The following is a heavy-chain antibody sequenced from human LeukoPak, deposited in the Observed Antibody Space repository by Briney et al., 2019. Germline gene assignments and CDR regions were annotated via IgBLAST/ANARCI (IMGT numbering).Heavy chain of an antibody. V-gene: IGHV3-21*01. D-gene: IGHD7-27*01. J-gene: IGHJ4*02. CDR2: ISSSSTYI. CDR1: GFTFSTYT. CDR3: ARDGLPTGEDFDY. Sequence: GGSLRLSCAASGFTFSTYTMNWVRQAPGKGLEWVSSISSSSTYIYYADSVKGRFTISRDNAKNSLYLQMNSLRAEDTAVYYCARDGLPTGEDFDYWGQGTLVTVSS.